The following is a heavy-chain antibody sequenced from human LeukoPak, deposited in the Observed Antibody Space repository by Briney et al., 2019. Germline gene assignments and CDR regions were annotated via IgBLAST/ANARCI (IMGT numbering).Heavy chain of an antibody. CDR2: ISSSGSNN. V-gene: IGHV3-11*01. CDR1: GSDLSDYY. J-gene: IGHJ4*02. Sequence: GGSLRLSCVVSGSDLSDYYMSWIRQAPGKGLEWISYISSSGSNNYFADSVKGRFTISRDNARGSLYLQMSSLRADDTAIYYCARRRDYFDYWGQGTRVSVSS. CDR3: ARRRDYFDY.